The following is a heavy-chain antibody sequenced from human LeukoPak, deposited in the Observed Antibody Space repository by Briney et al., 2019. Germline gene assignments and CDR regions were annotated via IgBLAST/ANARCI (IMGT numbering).Heavy chain of an antibody. J-gene: IGHJ4*02. CDR3: ARLPEWELPDY. CDR1: GFTVSSNY. Sequence: PGGSLRLSCAVSGFTVSSNYMSWVRQAPGKGLEWVSVIYSAGSTYYAGSVKGRFTISRDNSKNTMYLQMNSLRVEDTAVYYCARLPEWELPDYWGQGTLVTVSS. D-gene: IGHD1-26*01. CDR2: IYSAGST. V-gene: IGHV3-53*01.